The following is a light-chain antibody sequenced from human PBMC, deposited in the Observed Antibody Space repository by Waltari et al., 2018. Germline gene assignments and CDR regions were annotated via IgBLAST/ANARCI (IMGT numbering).Light chain of an antibody. CDR1: KLGDKY. Sequence: SYELTQPPSVSVSPGQTAPITCSGTKLGDKYTSWYQQKAGQSPLLVIPHDRKRPPGIPVRFSGSSSVNTATLIISDTQAVDEADYYCQTWDTNTAVTFGEGTKLTVL. CDR2: HDR. CDR3: QTWDTNTAVT. J-gene: IGLJ2*01. V-gene: IGLV3-1*01.